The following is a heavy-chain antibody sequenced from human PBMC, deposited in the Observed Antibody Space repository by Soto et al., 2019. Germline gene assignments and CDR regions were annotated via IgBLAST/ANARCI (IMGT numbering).Heavy chain of an antibody. Sequence: ASVKVSCKVSGYTLTELSMHWVRQAPGKGLEWMGWISAYNGNTNYAQKLQGRVTMTTDTSTSTAYMELRSLRSDDTAVYYCARLTTVVTRDYFDYWGQGTLVTVS. CDR2: ISAYNGNT. D-gene: IGHD4-17*01. V-gene: IGHV1-18*01. CDR3: ARLTTVVTRDYFDY. J-gene: IGHJ4*02. CDR1: GYTLTELS.